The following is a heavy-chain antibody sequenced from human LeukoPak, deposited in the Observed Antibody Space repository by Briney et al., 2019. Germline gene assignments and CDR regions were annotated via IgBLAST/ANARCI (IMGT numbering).Heavy chain of an antibody. J-gene: IGHJ5*02. V-gene: IGHV4-34*01. CDR1: GGSFRGYY. CDR3: ARGAVAGTNWFDP. CDR2: INHSGST. D-gene: IGHD6-19*01. Sequence: PSETLSLTCAVYGGSFRGYYWSWIRQPPGKGLEGIGEINHSGSTNYNPSLKSRVTISVDTSKNQFSLKLSSVTAADTAVYYCARGAVAGTNWFDPWGQGTLVTVSP.